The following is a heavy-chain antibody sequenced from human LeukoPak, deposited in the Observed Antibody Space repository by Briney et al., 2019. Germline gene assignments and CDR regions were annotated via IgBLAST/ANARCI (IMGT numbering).Heavy chain of an antibody. D-gene: IGHD3-10*01. Sequence: PGGSLRLSCAASGFTFSNYGMHWVRQAPGKGLEWVAFISNDENNKYFADSVKGRFTISRDISRNTLYLQMNSLRAEDTAVYYCARVLWFGGIYYFDYWGQGTLVTVSS. J-gene: IGHJ4*02. CDR3: ARVLWFGGIYYFDY. CDR2: ISNDENNK. V-gene: IGHV3-30*03. CDR1: GFTFSNYG.